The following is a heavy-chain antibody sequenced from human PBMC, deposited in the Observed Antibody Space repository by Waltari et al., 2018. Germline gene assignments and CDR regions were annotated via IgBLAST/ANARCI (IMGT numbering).Heavy chain of an antibody. V-gene: IGHV3-9*01. CDR3: AKDRRQQPVYWFLDL. Sequence: EVQLVESGGGLVPPGRSLKLSCAASGFHFDDYAMHWVRQIPGKGLGWVSGISWNGGNIGYADSVKGRFTISRDNAENSLYLQMNSLTDDDTALYYCAKDRRQQPVYWFLDLWGRGTLVAVSS. D-gene: IGHD6-13*01. CDR2: ISWNGGNI. J-gene: IGHJ2*01. CDR1: GFHFDDYA.